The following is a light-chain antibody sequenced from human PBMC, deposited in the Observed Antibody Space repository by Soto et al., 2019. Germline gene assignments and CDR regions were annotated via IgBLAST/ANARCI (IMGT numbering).Light chain of an antibody. V-gene: IGLV2-14*01. Sequence: QSALTQPASVSGSPGQSITISCTGTSSDVGAYKYVSWYQQHPGKAPKLMIYEVSNRPSGVSNRFSGSKSGNTASVTISGLQAEDEADYYCSSYAGINNLVFGGGTKVTVL. CDR1: SSDVGAYKY. J-gene: IGLJ2*01. CDR3: SSYAGINNLV. CDR2: EVS.